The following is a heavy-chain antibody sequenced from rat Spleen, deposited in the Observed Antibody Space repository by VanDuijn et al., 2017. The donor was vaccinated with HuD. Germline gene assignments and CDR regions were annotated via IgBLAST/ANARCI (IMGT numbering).Heavy chain of an antibody. CDR1: GFTLSDYY. Sequence: EVQLVESDGDLVQPGRSLKLSCAASGFTLSDYYMAWVRQAPTKGLEWVATISSDGSSTYYRDSVKGRFTISRDNAKSTLYLQMDSLRSEDTATYFCTSGGYNLSLDYWGQGVMVTVSS. CDR2: ISSDGSST. D-gene: IGHD1-4*01. V-gene: IGHV5-29*01. CDR3: TSGGYNLSLDY. J-gene: IGHJ2*01.